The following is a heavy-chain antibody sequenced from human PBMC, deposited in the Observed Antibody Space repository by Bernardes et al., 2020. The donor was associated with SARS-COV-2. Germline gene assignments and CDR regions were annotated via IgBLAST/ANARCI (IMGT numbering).Heavy chain of an antibody. CDR3: ARGSRRHLAVAGTGKY. CDR2: MNYNSDNT. D-gene: IGHD6-19*01. J-gene: IGHJ4*02. Sequence: ASVKVSCKASGYTFTSYDINWVRQATGQGLEWMGWMNYNSDNTGYAQKFQGRVTMTRNTSISTAYMELSSLRSEDTAVYYCARGSRRHLAVAGTGKYWGQGTLVTVSS. CDR1: GYTFTSYD. V-gene: IGHV1-8*01.